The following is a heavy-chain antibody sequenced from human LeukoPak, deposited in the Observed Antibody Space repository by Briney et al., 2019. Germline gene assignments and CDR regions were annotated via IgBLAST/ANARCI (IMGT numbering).Heavy chain of an antibody. CDR1: GFTFSSYS. V-gene: IGHV3-74*01. J-gene: IGHJ4*02. D-gene: IGHD4-17*01. Sequence: GGSLRLSCAASGFTFSSYSMNWVRQAPGKGLVWVSRIRSDGGTIDYADSVRGRFTISRDNAKNTLSLQMNSLRAEDTAVYYCARETTASGNFFDSWGQGTLVTVSS. CDR2: IRSDGGTI. CDR3: ARETTASGNFFDS.